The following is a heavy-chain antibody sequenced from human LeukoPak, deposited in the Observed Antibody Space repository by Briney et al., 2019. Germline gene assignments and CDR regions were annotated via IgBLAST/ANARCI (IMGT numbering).Heavy chain of an antibody. CDR1: KFTFSHYG. CDR2: ISSDGSIK. CDR3: VKEYHSRGFGAYFDY. Sequence: GGSLRLSCTASKFTFSHYGMQWVRQAPGKGLEWVAVISSDGSIKVYADSVKGRFTLSRDNSINTVDLQMNSLRAKDTAVYYCVKEYHSRGFGAYFDYWGQGTLVTVSS. J-gene: IGHJ4*02. V-gene: IGHV3-30*18. D-gene: IGHD3-3*01.